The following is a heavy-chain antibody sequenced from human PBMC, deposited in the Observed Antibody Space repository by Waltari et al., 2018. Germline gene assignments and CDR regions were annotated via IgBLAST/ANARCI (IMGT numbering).Heavy chain of an antibody. D-gene: IGHD3-10*01. Sequence: QVQLVQSGAEVKKPGASVKVSCKASGYTFTSYAMHWVRQAPGQRLEWMGWINAGNGNTKYSQKFQGRVTITRYTSASTAYMELSSLRSEDKGVYYCARGRGDVRLDYWGQGTLVTVSS. CDR2: INAGNGNT. V-gene: IGHV1-3*01. J-gene: IGHJ4*02. CDR1: GYTFTSYA. CDR3: ARGRGDVRLDY.